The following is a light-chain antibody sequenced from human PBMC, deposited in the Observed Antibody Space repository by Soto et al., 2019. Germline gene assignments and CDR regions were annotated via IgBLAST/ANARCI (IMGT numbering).Light chain of an antibody. Sequence: DIQMTQSPSTLSASVGDRVTITCRASQSIDSWLAWYQQKPGKAPKVLISKASTLESGVPSRFSSSASGTEFTLTISSLQTEDFATYYCQQYGANSPWTFGQGTKVEIK. CDR3: QQYGANSPWT. J-gene: IGKJ1*01. CDR2: KAS. V-gene: IGKV1-5*03. CDR1: QSIDSW.